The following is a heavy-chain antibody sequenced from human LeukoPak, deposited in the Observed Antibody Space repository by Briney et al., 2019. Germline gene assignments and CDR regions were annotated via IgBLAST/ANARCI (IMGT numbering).Heavy chain of an antibody. CDR3: ARHADGYSYGRLDY. D-gene: IGHD5-18*01. CDR1: GGSINNNNYY. Sequence: PSETLSLTCTVSGGSINNNNYYWGWIRQPPGKGLEWIGSIYYSGSTYDNPTLKSRVTMSVDTSKNQFSLKLSSVTAADTGVYCCARHADGYSYGRLDYWGQGTLVTVSS. J-gene: IGHJ4*02. V-gene: IGHV4-39*01. CDR2: IYYSGST.